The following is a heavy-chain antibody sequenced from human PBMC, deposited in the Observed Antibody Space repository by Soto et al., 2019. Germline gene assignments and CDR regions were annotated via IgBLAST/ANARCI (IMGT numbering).Heavy chain of an antibody. CDR2: ISGSAGST. V-gene: IGHV3-23*01. CDR3: AKGLTGAPYYAMDV. J-gene: IGHJ6*02. Sequence: PGGSLRLSCAASGFTFSSYAMSWVRQAPGKGLEWVSAISGSAGSTHYADSVKGRFTISRDNSKNTLYLQMNSLRVEDTAVYYCAKGLTGAPYYAMDVWGQGTTVTVSS. D-gene: IGHD7-27*01. CDR1: GFTFSSYA.